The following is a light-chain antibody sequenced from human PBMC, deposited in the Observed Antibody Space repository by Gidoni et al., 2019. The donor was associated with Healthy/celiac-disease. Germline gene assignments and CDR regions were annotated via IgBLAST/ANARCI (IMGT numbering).Light chain of an antibody. V-gene: IGKV1-5*01. J-gene: IGKJ2*01. Sequence: IQMTPSPSTLSASVGDRVTITCRASQSISSWLAWYQQKPGKAPKLLIYDASSLESGVPSRFSGSGSGTEFTITISSLQPDDFATYYCQQYNSYSYTFGQGTKLEIK. CDR2: DAS. CDR1: QSISSW. CDR3: QQYNSYSYT.